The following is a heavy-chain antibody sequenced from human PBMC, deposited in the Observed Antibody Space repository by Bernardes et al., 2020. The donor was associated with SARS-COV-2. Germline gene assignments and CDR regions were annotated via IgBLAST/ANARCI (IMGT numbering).Heavy chain of an antibody. V-gene: IGHV4-31*03. D-gene: IGHD3-10*01. Sequence: SETLSLTCTVSGGSISSGGYYWSWIRQHPGKGLEWIGYIYYSGSTYYNPSLKSRVTISVDTSKNQFSLKLSSVTAADTAVYYCARSRSRGVDPWGQGTLVTRSS. CDR2: IYYSGST. CDR1: GGSISSGGYY. CDR3: ARSRSRGVDP. J-gene: IGHJ5*02.